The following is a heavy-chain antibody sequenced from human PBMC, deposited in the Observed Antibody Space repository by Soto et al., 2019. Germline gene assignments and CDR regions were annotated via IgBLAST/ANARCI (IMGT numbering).Heavy chain of an antibody. CDR1: GFTFSSYS. J-gene: IGHJ4*02. Sequence: GGSLRLSCAASGFTFSSYSMNWVRQAPGKGLEWVSYISSSSSTIYYADSVKGRFTISRDNSKNTLYLQMNSLRAEDTAVYYCAKEYSSSDYYFDYWGQGTLVTVSS. V-gene: IGHV3-48*01. CDR2: ISSSSSTI. CDR3: AKEYSSSDYYFDY. D-gene: IGHD6-6*01.